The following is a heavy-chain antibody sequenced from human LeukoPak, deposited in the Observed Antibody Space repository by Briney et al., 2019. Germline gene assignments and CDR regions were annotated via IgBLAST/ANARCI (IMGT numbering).Heavy chain of an antibody. D-gene: IGHD2-15*01. CDR3: ARGYCSGGTCRYVTKYFDY. V-gene: IGHV5-51*01. CDR2: INPGDSDF. Sequence: GESLKISCKGSGYNFTTYWIAWVRQMPGKGLEWMGIINPGDSDFRYSPSFQGQVTISADKSITTAYLQWSSLKAPDTAMYYCARGYCSGGTCRYVTKYFDYWGQGTLVTVSS. J-gene: IGHJ4*02. CDR1: GYNFTTYW.